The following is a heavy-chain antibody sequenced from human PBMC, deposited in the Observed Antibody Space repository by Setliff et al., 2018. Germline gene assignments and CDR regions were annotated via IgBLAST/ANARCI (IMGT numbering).Heavy chain of an antibody. CDR2: TYYIGAT. D-gene: IGHD3-3*01. V-gene: IGHV4-59*11. Sequence: KTLETLSLTCTVSGASISTHYWGWIRQPPGKGLEWIGHTYYIGATNYNPSLKGRVTISVDTSKNQVSLKMNFVTAADTAVYYCARMSGFQYIDVWDKGTTVTVSS. J-gene: IGHJ6*03. CDR3: ARMSGFQYIDV. CDR1: GASISTHY.